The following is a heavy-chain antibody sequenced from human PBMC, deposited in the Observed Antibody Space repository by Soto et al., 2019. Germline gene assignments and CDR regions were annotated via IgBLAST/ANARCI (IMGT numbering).Heavy chain of an antibody. D-gene: IGHD6-19*01. CDR1: GFTFSSYA. V-gene: IGHV3-23*01. CDR2: ISGSGGST. Sequence: GGSLRLSCAASGFTFSSYAMNWVRQAPGKGLEWVSVISGSGGSTYYADSVKGRFTISRDNSKNTLYVQMNSLRAEDTAVYYCVRLSSGWAYSFDYWGQGTPVTVSS. CDR3: VRLSSGWAYSFDY. J-gene: IGHJ4*02.